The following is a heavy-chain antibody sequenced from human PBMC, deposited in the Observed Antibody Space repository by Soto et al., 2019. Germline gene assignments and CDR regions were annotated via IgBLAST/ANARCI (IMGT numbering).Heavy chain of an antibody. CDR2: TYHSGTT. D-gene: IGHD6-13*01. V-gene: IGHV4-4*02. J-gene: IGHJ5*02. Sequence: QVQLQESGPGLVQPSGTLSLTCAVSGDSINNSHWWSWVRQTPGKGLEWIGETYHSGTTNYKPSLKTRFTISIEKSKNQFSLKMNSVTAADTAVYYCAGEVNSSPARGPNWFDPWCQGTLVTVSS. CDR3: AGEVNSSPARGPNWFDP. CDR1: GDSINNSHW.